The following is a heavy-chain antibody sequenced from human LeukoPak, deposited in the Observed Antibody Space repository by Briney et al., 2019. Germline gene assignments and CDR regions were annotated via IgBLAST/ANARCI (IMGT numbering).Heavy chain of an antibody. D-gene: IGHD5-18*01. V-gene: IGHV4-59*01. Sequence: SETLSLTCTVSGVSISSYYWSWIRQPPGKGLEWIGYIYYSGSTNYNPSLKSRVTISVDTSKNQFSLKLSSVTAADTAVYYCARAVDTWGQGTLVTVSS. CDR3: ARAVDT. CDR2: IYYSGST. CDR1: GVSISSYY. J-gene: IGHJ4*02.